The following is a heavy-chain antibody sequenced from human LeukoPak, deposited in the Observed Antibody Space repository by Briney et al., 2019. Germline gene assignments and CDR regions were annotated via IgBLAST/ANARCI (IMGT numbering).Heavy chain of an antibody. CDR1: GFTLSSYW. CDR2: AKQDGSEK. D-gene: IGHD6-13*01. J-gene: IGHJ4*02. V-gene: IGHV3-7*01. CDR3: ARTYSSPYFDY. Sequence: GGSLRLSCAASGFTLSSYWMSWVRQAPGKGLEWVANAKQDGSEKYYVDSVKGRITISRDNAKNSLYLQMNSLRAEDTAVYYCARTYSSPYFDYWGQGTLVTVSS.